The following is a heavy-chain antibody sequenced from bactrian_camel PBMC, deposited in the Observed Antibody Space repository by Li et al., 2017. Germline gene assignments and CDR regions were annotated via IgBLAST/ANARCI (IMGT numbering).Heavy chain of an antibody. V-gene: IGHV3S1*01. CDR2: IQISGGHT. CDR3: AANEYYPLGLERAMYDY. D-gene: IGHD5*01. J-gene: IGHJ4*01. Sequence: VQLVESGGGSVQSGGSLRLSCAGNGYFLISRCLAWFRQAPGKGLEWVSAIQISGGHTFYADSMKGRFTVSRDNTKNTLYLELNSLSTEDTAMYYCAANEYYPLGLERAMYDYWGQGTQVTVS. CDR1: GYFLISRC.